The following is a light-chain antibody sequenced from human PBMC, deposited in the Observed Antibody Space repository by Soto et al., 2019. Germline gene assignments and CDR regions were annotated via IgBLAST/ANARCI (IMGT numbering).Light chain of an antibody. Sequence: QLVLTQSPSASASRGASVKLTCTLSSGHSSYAIAWHQQQPEKGPRYLMKLNSDGSHSKGDGIPDRFSGSSSGAERYLTISSLQSEDEADYYCQTWGTGPLVFGGGTNLTVL. CDR2: LNSDGSH. V-gene: IGLV4-69*01. J-gene: IGLJ2*01. CDR1: SGHSSYA. CDR3: QTWGTGPLV.